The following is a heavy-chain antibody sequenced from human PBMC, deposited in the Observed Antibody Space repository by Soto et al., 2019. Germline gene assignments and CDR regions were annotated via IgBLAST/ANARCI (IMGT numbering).Heavy chain of an antibody. D-gene: IGHD6-6*01. Sequence: PGGSLRLSXAASGFTFSSYAMSWVRQAPGKGLEWVSAISGSGGSTYYADSVKGRFTISRDNSKNTLYLQMNSLRAEDTAVYYCANKKRGSSPAADNWFAPCGQGTLVTVSS. CDR2: ISGSGGST. CDR1: GFTFSSYA. V-gene: IGHV3-23*01. CDR3: ANKKRGSSPAADNWFAP. J-gene: IGHJ5*02.